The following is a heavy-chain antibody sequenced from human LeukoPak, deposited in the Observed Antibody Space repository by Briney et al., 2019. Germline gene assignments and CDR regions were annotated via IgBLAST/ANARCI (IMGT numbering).Heavy chain of an antibody. CDR1: GFTFSSYA. Sequence: GVSLRLSCAASGFTFSSYAMHWVRQAPGKGLEWVAVISYDGSNKYYADSVKGRFTISRDNSKNTLYLQMNSLRAEDTAVYYCARSEGSYARGYVDYWGQGTLVTVSS. V-gene: IGHV3-30-3*01. CDR3: ARSEGSYARGYVDY. J-gene: IGHJ4*02. D-gene: IGHD2-2*01. CDR2: ISYDGSNK.